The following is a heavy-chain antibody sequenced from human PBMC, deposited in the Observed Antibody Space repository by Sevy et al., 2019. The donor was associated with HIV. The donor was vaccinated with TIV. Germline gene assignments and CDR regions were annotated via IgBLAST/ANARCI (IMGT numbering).Heavy chain of an antibody. V-gene: IGHV3-23*01. CDR1: GFTFISYA. CDR2: IYGSSGAT. J-gene: IGHJ3*02. D-gene: IGHD3-22*01. Sequence: GGSLSLSCKPSGFTFISYAMNWVRQAPGKGLEWVCTIYGSSGATYYGDSVKGRFTISRDNSKNTLYLQMNSLRTEDTAVYYCAGGRYDSSGSFDAFDIWGQGTMVTVSS. CDR3: AGGRYDSSGSFDAFDI.